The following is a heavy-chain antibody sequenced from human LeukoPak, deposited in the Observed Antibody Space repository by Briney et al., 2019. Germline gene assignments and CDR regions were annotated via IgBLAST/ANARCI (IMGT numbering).Heavy chain of an antibody. D-gene: IGHD5-18*01. J-gene: IGHJ4*02. CDR2: INTDGRNT. CDR1: GFTFSTYW. V-gene: IGHV3-74*01. Sequence: PGGSLRLSCAASGFTFSTYWMHWVRQAPGEGLVWVSRINTDGRNTIYADSVKGRFTISRDNAKNTLYLQMNSLRAEDTAVYYCARDGQAMVDYWGQGTLVTVS. CDR3: ARDGQAMVDY.